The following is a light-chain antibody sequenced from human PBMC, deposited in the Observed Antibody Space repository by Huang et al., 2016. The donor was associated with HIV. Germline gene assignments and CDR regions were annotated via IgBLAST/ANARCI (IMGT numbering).Light chain of an antibody. V-gene: IGKV3-11*01. J-gene: IGKJ4*01. CDR2: NTA. CDR1: QSVGSF. Sequence: EIVLTQSPVTLSLSPGESATLSCRASQSVGSFLAWYRQKPGQAPRLLSYNTANSATDIPARFSGSVSGTDFTLTISSLEPEDFAVYYCQHRGNWPLTFGGGTKVEIK. CDR3: QHRGNWPLT.